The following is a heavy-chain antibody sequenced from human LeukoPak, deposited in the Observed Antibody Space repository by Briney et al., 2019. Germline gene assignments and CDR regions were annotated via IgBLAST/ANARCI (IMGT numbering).Heavy chain of an antibody. CDR1: GGSISSGGYY. J-gene: IGHJ3*02. CDR2: IYYSGST. CDR3: ASRPGYYYDSSGYQGRGAFDI. D-gene: IGHD3-22*01. Sequence: SQTLSLTCTVSGGSISSGGYYWSWIRQHPGKGLEWIGYIYYSGSTYYNPSLKSRVTISVDTSKNQFFLKLSSVTAADTAVYYCASRPGYYYDSSGYQGRGAFDIWGQGTMVTVSS. V-gene: IGHV4-31*03.